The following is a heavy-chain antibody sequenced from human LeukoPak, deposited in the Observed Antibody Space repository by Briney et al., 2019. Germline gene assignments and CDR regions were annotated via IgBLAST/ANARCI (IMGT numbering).Heavy chain of an antibody. Sequence: GGSLRLSCAASGFTFSSDEMNWVRQAPGKGLGWVSYISSSGITIYYADSWKGRFTIYRDNSKHTLHLQMNSVRAEDTAVYYCARGGSYLRAFDIWGQGTMVTVSS. J-gene: IGHJ3*02. V-gene: IGHV3-48*03. CDR2: ISSSGITI. CDR3: ARGGSYLRAFDI. D-gene: IGHD1-26*01. CDR1: GFTFSSDE.